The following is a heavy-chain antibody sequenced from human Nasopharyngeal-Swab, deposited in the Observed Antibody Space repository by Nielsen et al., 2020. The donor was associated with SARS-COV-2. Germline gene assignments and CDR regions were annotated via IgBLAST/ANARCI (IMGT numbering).Heavy chain of an antibody. V-gene: IGHV3-30-3*01. J-gene: IGHJ5*02. CDR1: GFTFSSYA. D-gene: IGHD3-10*01. CDR2: ISYDGSNK. CDR3: ASALVWFGEIWFDP. Sequence: GGSLRLSCVASGFTFSSYAMHWVRQAPGKGLEWVAVISYDGSNKYYADSVKGRFTISRDNSKNTLYLQMNSLRAEDTAVYYCASALVWFGEIWFDPWGQGTLVTVSS.